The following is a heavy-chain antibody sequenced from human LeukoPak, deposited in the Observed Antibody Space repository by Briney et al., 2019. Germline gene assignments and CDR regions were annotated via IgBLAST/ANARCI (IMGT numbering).Heavy chain of an antibody. Sequence: ASVKVSCKASGYTFTSYGISRVRQAPGQGLEWMGWISAYNGNTNYAQKYQGRVTMTRDTSISTAYMELSRLRSDDTAVYYCAREGRGWYFDLWGRGTLVTVSS. V-gene: IGHV1-18*01. CDR1: GYTFTSYG. D-gene: IGHD3-10*01. J-gene: IGHJ2*01. CDR2: ISAYNGNT. CDR3: AREGRGWYFDL.